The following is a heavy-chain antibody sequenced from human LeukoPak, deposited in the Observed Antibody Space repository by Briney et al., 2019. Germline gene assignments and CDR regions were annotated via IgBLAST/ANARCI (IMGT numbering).Heavy chain of an antibody. Sequence: ASVKVSCKASGGTFSSYAISWVRQAPGQGREWMGGIIPIFGTANYAQKFQGRVTITADESTSTAYMELSSLRSEDTAVYYCASSRVYDILTGNLFDPWGQGTRVTVSS. V-gene: IGHV1-69*13. CDR3: ASSRVYDILTGNLFDP. J-gene: IGHJ5*02. CDR1: GGTFSSYA. D-gene: IGHD3-9*01. CDR2: IIPIFGTA.